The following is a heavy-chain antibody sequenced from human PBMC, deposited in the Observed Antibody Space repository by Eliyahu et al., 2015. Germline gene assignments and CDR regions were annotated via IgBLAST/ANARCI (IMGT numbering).Heavy chain of an antibody. CDR1: GGSFSGYY. V-gene: IGHV4-34*02. Sequence: QVQLQQWGAGLLKPSETLSLTCAVYGGSFSGYYWSWIRQPPGKGLEWIGEINHSGSTNYNPSLKSRVTISVDTSKNQFSLKLSSVTAADTAVYYCATQPSDILTGYLVDVWGQGTTVTVSS. J-gene: IGHJ6*02. D-gene: IGHD3-9*01. CDR3: ATQPSDILTGYLVDV. CDR2: INHSGST.